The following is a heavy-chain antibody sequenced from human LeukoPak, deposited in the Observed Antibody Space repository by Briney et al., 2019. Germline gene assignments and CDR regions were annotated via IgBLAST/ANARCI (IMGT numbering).Heavy chain of an antibody. CDR3: ARVGRLEAHDY. CDR1: GGSISIYY. D-gene: IGHD3-3*01. CDR2: IYYSGST. J-gene: IGHJ4*02. Sequence: PSETLSLTCTVSGGSISIYYGSWIRQPPGKGLEWSGYIYYSGSTNYNPSLKSRVPLSVDTSKNQFSLKLSSVTAPGTAVYYCARVGRLEAHDYWCQGTLVTVSS. V-gene: IGHV4-59*01.